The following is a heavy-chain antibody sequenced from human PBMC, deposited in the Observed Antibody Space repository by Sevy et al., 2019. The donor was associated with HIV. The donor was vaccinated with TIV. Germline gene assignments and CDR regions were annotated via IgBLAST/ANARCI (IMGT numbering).Heavy chain of an antibody. CDR2: IYSDGST. CDR1: GFTPSTYG. V-gene: IGHV3-66*01. D-gene: IGHD5-18*01. J-gene: IGHJ4*02. Sequence: GGSLRLSCAASGFTPSTYGMHWVRQAPGKGLEWVSVIYSDGSTYHADPVKGRFTISRDNSKNTLYLQMNSLRVEDTTVYYCARGKSGYGYGLDYWGQGTLVTVSS. CDR3: ARGKSGYGYGLDY.